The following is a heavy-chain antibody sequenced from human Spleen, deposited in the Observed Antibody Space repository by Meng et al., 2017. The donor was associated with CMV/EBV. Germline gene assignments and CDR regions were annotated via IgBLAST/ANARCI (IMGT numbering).Heavy chain of an antibody. CDR1: GGSISTYY. J-gene: IGHJ5*02. D-gene: IGHD3-3*01. V-gene: IGHV4-59*01. CDR2: MYYSGST. CDR3: ARTDFWGAYDTEISWFDP. Sequence: GSLRLSCTVSGGSISTYYWSWIRQPPGKGLEWIGYMYYSGSTNYNPSLKSRVTISVDTSKNQYSLKLSSVTAADTAVYYCARTDFWGAYDTEISWFDPWGQGTLVTVSS.